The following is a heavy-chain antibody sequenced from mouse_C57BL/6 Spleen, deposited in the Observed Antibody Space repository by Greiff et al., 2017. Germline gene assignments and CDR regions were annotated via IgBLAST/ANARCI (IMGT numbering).Heavy chain of an antibody. Sequence: QVQLQQSGAELVMPGASVKLSCKASGYTFTSYWMHWVKQRPGQGLEWIGEIDPSDSYTNYNQKFKGKSTLTVDKSSSTAYMQLSSLTSEDAAVYYCARRALSSVGAMDYWGQGTSVTVSS. CDR2: IDPSDSYT. CDR1: GYTFTSYW. D-gene: IGHD6-1*01. V-gene: IGHV1-69*01. J-gene: IGHJ4*01. CDR3: ARRALSSVGAMDY.